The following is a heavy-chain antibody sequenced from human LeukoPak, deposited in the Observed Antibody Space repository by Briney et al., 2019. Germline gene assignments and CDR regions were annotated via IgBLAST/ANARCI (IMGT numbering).Heavy chain of an antibody. J-gene: IGHJ5*02. D-gene: IGHD3-9*01. CDR1: GYTFTGYF. CDR2: INPNSGDP. V-gene: IGHV1-2*02. CDR3: ASLTGTPSGS. Sequence: GASVKVSCTASGYTFTGYFMHWVRQAPGQGLEWMGWINPNSGDPNYAQKFQGRVTMTRDTSISTANMELSRLRSDDTTVYYCASLTGTPSGSWGQGTLVTVSS.